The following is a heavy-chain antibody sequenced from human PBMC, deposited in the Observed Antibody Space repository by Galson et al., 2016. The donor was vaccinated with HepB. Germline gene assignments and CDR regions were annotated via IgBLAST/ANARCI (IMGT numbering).Heavy chain of an antibody. V-gene: IGHV3-7*05. D-gene: IGHD3-10*01. CDR2: INQGGSEE. J-gene: IGHJ6*02. Sequence: SLRLSCAASGFTFSTYWMTWVRQAPGKGLEWVANINQGGSEENYVDPMKGRFTISRDNAKNSLFLQINSLRAEDAAVYYCARDLSFGGGSTWYYGMDVWGQGTTVTVSS. CDR3: ARDLSFGGGSTWYYGMDV. CDR1: GFTFSTYW.